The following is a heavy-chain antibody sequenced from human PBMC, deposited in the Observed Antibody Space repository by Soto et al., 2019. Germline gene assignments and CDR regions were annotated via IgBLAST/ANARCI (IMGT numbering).Heavy chain of an antibody. CDR2: ISYDGSNK. CDR1: GFTISSYG. V-gene: IGHV3-30*18. CDR3: AKDPPYDSSGYKRL. Sequence: QVQLVESGGGVVQPGRSQRLSCAASGFTISSYGMHWVRQAPGKGLEWVAVISYDGSNKYYADSVKGRFTISRDNSKNTLYLQMNSLRAEDTAVYYCAKDPPYDSSGYKRLGDQGTLVTVSS. J-gene: IGHJ4*02. D-gene: IGHD3-22*01.